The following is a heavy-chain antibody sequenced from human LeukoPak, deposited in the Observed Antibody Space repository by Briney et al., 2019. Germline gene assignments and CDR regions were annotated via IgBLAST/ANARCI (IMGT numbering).Heavy chain of an antibody. J-gene: IGHJ4*02. V-gene: IGHV3-21*01. Sequence: GGSLRLSCAASGFTFSSYTMHWIRQAPGKGLEWVLSISGSNSYIFYADSVKGRFTVSRDNAKDSLYLQMNSLRAEDTAVYYCARALTTLTYEGYWGQGTLVTVSS. CDR3: ARALTTLTYEGY. CDR2: ISGSNSYI. CDR1: GFTFSSYT. D-gene: IGHD1-1*01.